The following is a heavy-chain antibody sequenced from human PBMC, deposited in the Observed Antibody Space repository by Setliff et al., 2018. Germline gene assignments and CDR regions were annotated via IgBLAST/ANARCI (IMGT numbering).Heavy chain of an antibody. Sequence: GGSLRLSCAVSGFTPTEYAMDWVRQVPGRGLEWVAVNTRSGKLYADSVRGRFTISTDIAKNSLYLQMSDLRVEDTAIYYCVREGPVQGDTYGFPYFDYWGQGIVVTVSS. V-gene: IGHV3-21*01. J-gene: IGHJ4*02. CDR2: NTRSGK. CDR1: GFTPTEYA. D-gene: IGHD3-10*01. CDR3: VREGPVQGDTYGFPYFDY.